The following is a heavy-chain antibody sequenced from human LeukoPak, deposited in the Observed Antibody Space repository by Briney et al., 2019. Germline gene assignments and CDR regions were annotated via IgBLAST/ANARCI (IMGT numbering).Heavy chain of an antibody. Sequence: GGSLRLSCAASGFTFSDYYISWIRQAPGKGLEWVSYISSSGSTIYYADSVKGRFTISRDNSKNTLYLQMNSLRAEDTAVYYCARGFNYYDSSGYYGGFDYWGQGTLVTVSS. CDR2: ISSSGSTI. J-gene: IGHJ4*02. V-gene: IGHV3-11*04. D-gene: IGHD3-22*01. CDR3: ARGFNYYDSSGYYGGFDY. CDR1: GFTFSDYY.